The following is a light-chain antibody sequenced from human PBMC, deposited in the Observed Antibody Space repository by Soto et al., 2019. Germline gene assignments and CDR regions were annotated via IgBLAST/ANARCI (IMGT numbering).Light chain of an antibody. V-gene: IGLV2-14*03. Sequence: QSALTQPASVSGSPGQSITISCTGTSSDIGGYNYVSWYQHHPGKAPKLVIYDVTSRPSGVSNRFSGSKSGNTASLTISGLQAEDEADYYCSSYVSSSPLEVFGTGTKVTFL. CDR2: DVT. CDR1: SSDIGGYNY. J-gene: IGLJ1*01. CDR3: SSYVSSSPLEV.